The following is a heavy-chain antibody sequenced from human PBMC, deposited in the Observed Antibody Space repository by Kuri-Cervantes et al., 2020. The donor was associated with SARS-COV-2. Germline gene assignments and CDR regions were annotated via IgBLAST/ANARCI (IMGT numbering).Heavy chain of an antibody. Sequence: GSLRLSCAVYGGSFSDYYWSWIRQTPEKGLEWIGEINHSGSTNYNPSLRSRVTMSVDTSKNQFSLKLTSVAAADTAVYYCARGTGDLDQWGQGTLVTVSS. D-gene: IGHD7-27*01. V-gene: IGHV4-34*01. J-gene: IGHJ5*02. CDR1: GGSFSDYY. CDR2: INHSGST. CDR3: ARGTGDLDQ.